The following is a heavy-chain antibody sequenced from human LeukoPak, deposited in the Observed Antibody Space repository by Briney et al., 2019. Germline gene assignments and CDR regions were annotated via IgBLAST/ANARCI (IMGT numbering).Heavy chain of an antibody. J-gene: IGHJ6*02. CDR3: ARGHYYYGMDV. V-gene: IGHV4-34*01. CDR1: GGSFSGYY. Sequence: PSETLSLTCAVYGGSFSGYYWSWIRQPPGKGLEWIGEINHSGSTNYNPSPKSRVTISVDTSKNQFSLKLSSVTAAVTAVYYCARGHYYYGMDVWGQGTTVTVSS. CDR2: INHSGST.